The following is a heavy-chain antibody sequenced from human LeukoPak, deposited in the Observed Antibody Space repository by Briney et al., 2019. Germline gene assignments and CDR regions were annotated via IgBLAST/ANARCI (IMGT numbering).Heavy chain of an antibody. D-gene: IGHD4/OR15-4a*01. CDR2: ISAYNGNT. CDR1: GYTFTSYG. V-gene: IGHV1-18*01. CDR3: ASRMVRGRYCDY. J-gene: IGHJ4*02. Sequence: ASVKVSCKASGYTFTSYGISWVRQAPGQGLEWMGWISAYNGNTNYAQKLQGRVTMTTDTSTSTAYMELRSLRSDDTSVCYCASRMVRGRYCDYWGQGTLVTVSS.